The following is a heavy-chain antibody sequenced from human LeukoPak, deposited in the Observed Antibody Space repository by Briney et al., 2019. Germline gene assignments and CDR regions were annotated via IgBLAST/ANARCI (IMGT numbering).Heavy chain of an antibody. CDR1: GYTFTNYD. D-gene: IGHD5-18*01. CDR2: MNPNSGNT. V-gene: IGHV1-8*01. CDR3: ARGYRGGNWFDP. J-gene: IGHJ5*02. Sequence: GASVKVSCKASGYTFTNYDINWVRQATGQGLEWMGWMNPNSGNTGYAQKFQGRVTMTRDTSISTAYMELSRLRSDDTAVYYCARGYRGGNWFDPWGQGTLVTVSS.